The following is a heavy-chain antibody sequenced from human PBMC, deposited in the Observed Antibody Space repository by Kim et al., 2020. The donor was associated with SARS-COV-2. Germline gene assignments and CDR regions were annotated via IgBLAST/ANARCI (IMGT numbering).Heavy chain of an antibody. CDR2: IYYSGST. V-gene: IGHV4-59*13. Sequence: SETLSLTCTVSGGSISSYYWSWIRQPPGKGLEWIGYIYYSGSTNYNPSLKSRVTISVDTSKNQFSLKLSSVTAADTAVYYCARADGYQLLSFDPWGQGTLVTVSS. J-gene: IGHJ5*02. CDR1: GGSISSYY. D-gene: IGHD2-2*01. CDR3: ARADGYQLLSFDP.